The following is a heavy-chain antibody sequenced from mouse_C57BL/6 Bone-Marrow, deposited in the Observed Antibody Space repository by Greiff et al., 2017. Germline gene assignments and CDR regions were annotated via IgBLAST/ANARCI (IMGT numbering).Heavy chain of an antibody. D-gene: IGHD1-1*01. J-gene: IGHJ2*01. V-gene: IGHV1-53*01. CDR1: GYTFTSYW. CDR2: INPSNGGT. CDR3: ARWGPYYYGSIPDY. Sequence: QVQLQQPGTELVKPGASVKLSCKASGYTFTSYWMHWVKQRPGQGLEWIGNINPSNGGTNYNEKFKSKATLTVDKSSSPAYMQLSSLTSEDSAVYYCARWGPYYYGSIPDYWGQGTTLTVSS.